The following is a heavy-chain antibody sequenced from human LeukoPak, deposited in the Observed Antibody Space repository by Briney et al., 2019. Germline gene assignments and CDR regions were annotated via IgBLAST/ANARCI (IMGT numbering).Heavy chain of an antibody. Sequence: KASETLSLTCTVSGGSISNYYWSWIRQPPGKGLEWIGYIYYSGSTHYNPSLKSRVTISVDTSKNQFFLKLSSVTAADTAVYYCAREREYFDSSGYLSYFDYWGQGSLVTV. CDR2: IYYSGST. V-gene: IGHV4-59*01. CDR3: AREREYFDSSGYLSYFDY. J-gene: IGHJ4*02. CDR1: GGSISNYY. D-gene: IGHD3-22*01.